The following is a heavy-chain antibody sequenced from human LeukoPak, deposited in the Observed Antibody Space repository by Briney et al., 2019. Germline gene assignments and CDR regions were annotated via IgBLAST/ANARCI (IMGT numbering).Heavy chain of an antibody. CDR2: ISGSGGST. CDR3: AKGDYYDSSGYYE. Sequence: GGSLRLSCAASGFTFSSYAMSWVRQAPGKGLEWVSAISGSGGSTYYAASVKGRFTISRDNSKNTLYLQMNSLRAEDTAVYYCAKGDYYDSSGYYEWGQGTLVTVSS. CDR1: GFTFSSYA. J-gene: IGHJ4*02. V-gene: IGHV3-23*01. D-gene: IGHD3-22*01.